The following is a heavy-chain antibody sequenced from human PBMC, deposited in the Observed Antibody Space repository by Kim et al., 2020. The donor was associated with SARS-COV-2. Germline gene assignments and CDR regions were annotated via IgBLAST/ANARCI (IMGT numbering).Heavy chain of an antibody. CDR1: GFTFSNYW. CDR2: INGGGSST. Sequence: GGSLRLSCAASGFTFSNYWMHWVRQAPGKGLVWVSRINGGGSSTNYADSVKGRFTISRDNAQNTLYLQMNSLRAEDTAVYYCARDEEWLQKDWGQGTLVTVSS. CDR3: ARDEEWLQKD. V-gene: IGHV3-74*01. J-gene: IGHJ4*02. D-gene: IGHD6-19*01.